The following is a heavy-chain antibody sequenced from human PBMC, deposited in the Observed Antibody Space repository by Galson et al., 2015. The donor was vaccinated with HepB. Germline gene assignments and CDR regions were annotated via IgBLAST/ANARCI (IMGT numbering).Heavy chain of an antibody. CDR2: ISGRGNHI. CDR3: ARGGGDCDDDCYTNDPFDI. V-gene: IGHV3-21*01. J-gene: IGHJ3*02. CDR1: GFTFSTYS. Sequence: SLRLSCAASGFTFSTYSMKWVRQAPGKGLDWVSSISGRGNHIYYADSLKGRFTISRDNAKDLLYLQMNSLRDDDTAVYYCARGGGDCDDDCYTNDPFDICGQGTMVTVSS. D-gene: IGHD2-21*02.